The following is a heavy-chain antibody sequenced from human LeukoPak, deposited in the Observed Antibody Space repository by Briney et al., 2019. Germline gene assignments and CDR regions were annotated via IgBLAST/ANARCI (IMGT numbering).Heavy chain of an antibody. CDR3: ARGHSSSWYYFDY. Sequence: SGTLPLTCAVSGASISSNNWWWSWVRQPPGKGLEWIGEIYHSGSTNYNPSLKSRVTISVDTSKNQFSLKLSSVTAADTVVYYCARGHSSSWYYFDYWGQGTLVTVSS. J-gene: IGHJ4*02. CDR2: IYHSGST. V-gene: IGHV4-4*02. D-gene: IGHD6-13*01. CDR1: GASISSNNW.